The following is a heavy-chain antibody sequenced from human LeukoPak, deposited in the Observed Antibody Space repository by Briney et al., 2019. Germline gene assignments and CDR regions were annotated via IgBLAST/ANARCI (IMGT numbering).Heavy chain of an antibody. Sequence: SETLSLTCTVSGGSISSYYWSWIRQPAGKGLEWIGRIYTSGSTNYNPSLKSRVTMSVDTSKNQFSLKLSSVTAADTAVYYRARYYYDSSRFDPWGQGTLVTVSS. CDR3: ARYYYDSSRFDP. CDR1: GGSISSYY. J-gene: IGHJ5*02. V-gene: IGHV4-4*07. D-gene: IGHD3-22*01. CDR2: IYTSGST.